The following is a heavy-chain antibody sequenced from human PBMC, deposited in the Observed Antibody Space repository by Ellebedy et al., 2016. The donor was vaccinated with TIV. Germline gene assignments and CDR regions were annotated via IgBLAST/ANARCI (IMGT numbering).Heavy chain of an antibody. Sequence: PGGSLRLSCAASGFTFSGYWMHWVRQAPGKGLVWVSRITSDGSGTSYADSVQGRFTISRDNAKHTLYLQMNSLRAEDTAVYYCATLGSSSTFDYWGQGTRVTVSS. CDR2: ITSDGSGT. J-gene: IGHJ4*02. V-gene: IGHV3-74*01. CDR1: GFTFSGYW. CDR3: ATLGSSSTFDY. D-gene: IGHD6-6*01.